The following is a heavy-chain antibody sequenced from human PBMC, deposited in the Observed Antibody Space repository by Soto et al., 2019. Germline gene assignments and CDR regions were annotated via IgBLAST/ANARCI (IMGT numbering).Heavy chain of an antibody. V-gene: IGHV4-34*01. J-gene: IGHJ4*02. CDR1: GGSFSGYY. Sequence: SETLSLTCTVYGGSFSGYYWSWIRQPPGKGLEWIGEINHSGSTNYNPSLKSRVTISVDTSKNQFSLKLSSVTAADTAVYYCAREHPYGSGSYSPYFDYWGQGTLVTVSS. D-gene: IGHD3-10*01. CDR2: INHSGST. CDR3: AREHPYGSGSYSPYFDY.